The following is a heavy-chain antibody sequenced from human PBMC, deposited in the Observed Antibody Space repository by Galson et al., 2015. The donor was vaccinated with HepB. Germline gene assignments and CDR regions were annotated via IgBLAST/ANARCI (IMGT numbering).Heavy chain of an antibody. CDR2: IDPSDSYT. J-gene: IGHJ6*03. CDR3: ARPRPLYCSSTSCYKDYYYYMDV. D-gene: IGHD2-2*02. V-gene: IGHV5-10-1*01. CDR1: GYSFTSYW. Sequence: QSGAEVKKPGESLRISCKGSGYSFTSYWISWVRQMPGKGLEWMGRIDPSDSYTNYSPSFQGHVTISADKSISTAYLQWSSLKASNTAMYYCARPRPLYCSSTSCYKDYYYYMDVWGKGTTVTVSS.